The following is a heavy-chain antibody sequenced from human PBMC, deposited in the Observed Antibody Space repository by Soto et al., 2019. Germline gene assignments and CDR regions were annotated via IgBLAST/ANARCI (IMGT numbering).Heavy chain of an antibody. CDR3: VKRDRNWGAFDV. J-gene: IGHJ3*01. CDR1: GFILNNYA. V-gene: IGHV3-23*01. CDR2: IGGTDGDSDGVP. D-gene: IGHD7-27*01. Sequence: VQLLESGGDLVQPGGSLRLSCVASGFILNNYAMSWVRQAPGKGLEWDSTIGGTDGDSDGVPWYEDSVKGRFTISRDSSAKTLFLHMDNLRAEDSALYYCVKRDRNWGAFDVRGQGTTVVVSS.